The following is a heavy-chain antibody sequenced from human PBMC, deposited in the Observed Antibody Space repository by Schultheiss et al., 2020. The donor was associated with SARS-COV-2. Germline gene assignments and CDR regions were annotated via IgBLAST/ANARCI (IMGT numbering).Heavy chain of an antibody. CDR2: IYYSGST. CDR1: GGSFSGYY. Sequence: SETLSLTCAVYGGSFSGYYWSWIRQPPGKGLEWIGYIYYSGSTYYNPSLKSRVTISVDTSKNQFSLKLSSVTAADTAVYYCARAGLSGWYPAAIDYWGQGTLVTVSS. V-gene: IGHV4-34*09. J-gene: IGHJ4*02. CDR3: ARAGLSGWYPAAIDY. D-gene: IGHD6-19*01.